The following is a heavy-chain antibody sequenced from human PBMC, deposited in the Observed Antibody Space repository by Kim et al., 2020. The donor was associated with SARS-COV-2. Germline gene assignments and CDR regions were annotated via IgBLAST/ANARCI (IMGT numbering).Heavy chain of an antibody. J-gene: IGHJ4*02. V-gene: IGHV1-2*02. Sequence: KVPGRVTMTRDTSIRTAYMELSRLRSDDTAVYYCARDRSRTRIVVAHFDYWGQGTLVTVSS. CDR3: ARDRSRTRIVVAHFDY. D-gene: IGHD2-2*01.